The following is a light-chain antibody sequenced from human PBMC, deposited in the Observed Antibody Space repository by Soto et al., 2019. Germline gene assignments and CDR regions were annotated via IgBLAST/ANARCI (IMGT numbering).Light chain of an antibody. Sequence: DIQMAQSPSSLSASVGDRVTITCRASQGISDFLAWYQQKPGKAPQLLIYGATTLQSGVPSRFSGSGSGTDFTLTIASLQPEDVATYYCQKYNSDPLTFGGGTKVDIK. V-gene: IGKV1-27*01. J-gene: IGKJ4*01. CDR1: QGISDF. CDR3: QKYNSDPLT. CDR2: GAT.